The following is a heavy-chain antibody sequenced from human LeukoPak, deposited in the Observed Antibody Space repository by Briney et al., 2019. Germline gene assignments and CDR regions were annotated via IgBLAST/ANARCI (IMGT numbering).Heavy chain of an antibody. J-gene: IGHJ6*03. CDR1: GGSISSSSYY. V-gene: IGHV4-39*07. CDR3: ARDVQSSGRLDYMDV. Sequence: PSETLSLTCTVSGGSISSSSYYWGWIRQPPGKGLEWIGSIYYSGSTYYNPSLKSRVTISVDTSKNQFSLKLSSVTAADTAVYYCARDVQSSGRLDYMDVWGKGTTVTVSS. D-gene: IGHD6-19*01. CDR2: IYYSGST.